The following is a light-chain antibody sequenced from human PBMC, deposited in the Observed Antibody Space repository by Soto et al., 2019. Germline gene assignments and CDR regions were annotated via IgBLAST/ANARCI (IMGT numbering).Light chain of an antibody. CDR1: SSNIGNNY. CDR3: GTWDCGLSVVL. V-gene: IGLV1-51*01. Sequence: QSVLTQPPSVSAAPGQKVTISCSGSSSNIGNNYVSWYQQLPGTAPKLLINDNDKRPSGIPDRFSGSKSGTSATLGITGLQTGDEADYFCGTWDCGLSVVLFGGGTKLTVL. J-gene: IGLJ2*01. CDR2: DND.